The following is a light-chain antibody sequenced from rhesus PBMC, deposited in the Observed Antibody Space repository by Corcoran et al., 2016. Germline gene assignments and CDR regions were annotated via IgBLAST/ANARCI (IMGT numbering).Light chain of an antibody. J-gene: IGKJ1*01. CDR2: GAS. V-gene: IGKV3-42*03. Sequence: EIVMTQSPATLSLSPGERATLSCRASQSVSSSLAWYQQKPGQAPRLLIYGASSRATGIPDRFSGSGSGTGFTLTISSLEPEDFAVYYYQQYSNWPRTFGQGTKVEIK. CDR1: QSVSSS. CDR3: QQYSNWPRT.